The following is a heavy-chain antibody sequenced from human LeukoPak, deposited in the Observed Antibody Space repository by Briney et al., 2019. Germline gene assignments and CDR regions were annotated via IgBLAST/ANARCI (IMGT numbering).Heavy chain of an antibody. V-gene: IGHV3-33*05. D-gene: IGHD5-18*01. CDR3: AKVGYTYGPEPFDY. CDR1: GFTFSNFG. CDR2: ISHDGSTT. Sequence: TGGSLRLSCATSGFTFSNFGMQWVRQAPGKGLEWVAVISHDGSTTFYADSVKGRFTISRDNSRNTLYLQMNSLRAEDTAVYYCAKVGYTYGPEPFDYWGQGTLVTVSS. J-gene: IGHJ4*02.